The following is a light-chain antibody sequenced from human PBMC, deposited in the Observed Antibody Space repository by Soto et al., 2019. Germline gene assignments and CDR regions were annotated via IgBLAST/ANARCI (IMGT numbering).Light chain of an antibody. CDR2: DAS. CDR3: QHRYNWPLT. CDR1: ENINTY. J-gene: IGKJ4*01. Sequence: IVLTQSPAPLSVSPGETATLSCKASENINTYLAWYQQKPGQAPKLLIYDASNRATGIPARFSASGSGTDCTLTISNLEPEDGAVYYCQHRYNWPLTLGGGTKVDIK. V-gene: IGKV3-11*01.